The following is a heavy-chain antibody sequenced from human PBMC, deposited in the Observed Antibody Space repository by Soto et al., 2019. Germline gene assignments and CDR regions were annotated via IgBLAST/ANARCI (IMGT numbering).Heavy chain of an antibody. D-gene: IGHD6-13*01. CDR2: INHSGST. CDR3: ARALRYHKYSSSGKYYYYYMDV. CDR1: GGSFSGYY. Sequence: SETLSLTCAVYGGSFSGYYWSWIRQPPGKGLEWIGEINHSGSTNYNPSLKSRVTISVDTSKNQFSLKLSSVTAADTAVYYCARALRYHKYSSSGKYYYYYMDVWGKGTTVTVSS. J-gene: IGHJ6*03. V-gene: IGHV4-34*01.